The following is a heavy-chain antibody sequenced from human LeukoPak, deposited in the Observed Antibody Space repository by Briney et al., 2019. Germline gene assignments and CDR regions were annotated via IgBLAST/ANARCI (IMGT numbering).Heavy chain of an antibody. CDR1: GGSFSGYY. Sequence: SGTLSLTCAVYGGSFSGYYWSWIRQPPGKGLEWIGEINHSGSTNYNPSLKSRVTISVDTSKNQFSLKLSSVTAADTAVSYCARMVSFDYWGQGTLVTVSS. J-gene: IGHJ4*02. CDR2: INHSGST. V-gene: IGHV4-34*01. CDR3: ARMVSFDY. D-gene: IGHD5-18*01.